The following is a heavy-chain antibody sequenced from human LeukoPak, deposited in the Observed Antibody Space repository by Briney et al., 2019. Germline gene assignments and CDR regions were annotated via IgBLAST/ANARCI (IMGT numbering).Heavy chain of an antibody. CDR3: AKGPRWDITMVQGLVDY. CDR1: GFTFDDYA. CDR2: ISWNSGSI. V-gene: IGHV3-9*01. D-gene: IGHD3-10*01. J-gene: IGHJ4*02. Sequence: PGGSLRLSCAASGFTFDDYAMHWVRQAPGKGLEWVSGISWNSGSIGYADSVKGRFTISRDNAKNSLYLQMNSLRAEDTALYYCAKGPRWDITMVQGLVDYWGQGTLVTVSS.